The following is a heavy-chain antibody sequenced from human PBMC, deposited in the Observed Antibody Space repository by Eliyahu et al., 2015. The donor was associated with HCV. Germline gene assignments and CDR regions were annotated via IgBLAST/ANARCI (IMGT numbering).Heavy chain of an antibody. Sequence: QLQLQESGPGLVKPSETLSLTCTXSGGXISSSSYYWGWIRQPPGKGLEWIGSIYYSGSTYYNPSLKSRVTISVDTSKNQFSLKLSSVTAADTAVYYCATLIQYNWNDAFDPWGQGTLVTVSS. CDR3: ATLIQYNWNDAFDP. J-gene: IGHJ5*02. V-gene: IGHV4-39*01. CDR1: GGXISSSSYY. D-gene: IGHD1-20*01. CDR2: IYYSGST.